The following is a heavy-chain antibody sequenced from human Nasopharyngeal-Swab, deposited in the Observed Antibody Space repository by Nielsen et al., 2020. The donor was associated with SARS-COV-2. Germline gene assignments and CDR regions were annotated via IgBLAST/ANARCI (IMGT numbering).Heavy chain of an antibody. D-gene: IGHD3-22*01. J-gene: IGHJ4*02. CDR3: ARAPKRGSSGYQVVY. CDR1: GFPFSSYL. V-gene: IGHV3-7*03. CDR2: IKQDGSEK. Sequence: GESLKISCPASGFPFSSYLMRWVRQAPRKGLEWVANIKQDGSEKYYVDSVKGRFTISRDNAKNSLYLQMNSLRAEDTAVYYCARAPKRGSSGYQVVYWGQGTLVTVSS.